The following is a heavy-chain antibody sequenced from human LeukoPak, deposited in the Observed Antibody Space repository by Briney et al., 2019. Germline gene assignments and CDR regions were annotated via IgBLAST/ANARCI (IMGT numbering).Heavy chain of an antibody. D-gene: IGHD1-26*01. Sequence: PGRSLRLSCAASGFTFDDYAMHWVRQAPGKGLEWVSGISWNSGSIGYADSVKGRFTISRDNAKNSLYLQMNSLRAEDTALYYCAKDIGSTVVGDYYYYGMDVWGQGTTVIVSS. CDR3: AKDIGSTVVGDYYYYGMDV. CDR1: GFTFDDYA. V-gene: IGHV3-9*01. CDR2: ISWNSGSI. J-gene: IGHJ6*02.